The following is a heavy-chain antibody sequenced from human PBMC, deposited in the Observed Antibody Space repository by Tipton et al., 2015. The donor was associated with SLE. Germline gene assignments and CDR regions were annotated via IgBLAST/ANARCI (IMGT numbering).Heavy chain of an antibody. CDR2: IYSDGRT. Sequence: SLRLSCEASGFSVSSSYMSWVRQTPGKGLEWVSTIYSDGRTFYADSVKGRFIISRDNSKNTLYLQVNSLRVADTAVYYCAREGPIADFQHWGQGTLVIVSS. CDR3: AREGPIADFQH. V-gene: IGHV3-66*01. CDR1: GFSVSSSY. D-gene: IGHD6-13*01. J-gene: IGHJ1*01.